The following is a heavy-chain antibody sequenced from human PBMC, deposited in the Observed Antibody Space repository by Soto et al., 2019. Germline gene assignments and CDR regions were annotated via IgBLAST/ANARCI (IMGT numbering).Heavy chain of an antibody. CDR2: IYYSGST. CDR1: GGSISSYY. V-gene: IGHV4-59*08. Sequence: PSETLSLTCTVSGGSISSYYWSWIRQPPGKGLEWIGYIYYSGSTNYNPSLKSRVTISVDTSKNQFSLKLSSVTAADTAVYYCARHGPTVVTPFFDYWGQGTLVTVSS. D-gene: IGHD2-21*02. CDR3: ARHGPTVVTPFFDY. J-gene: IGHJ4*02.